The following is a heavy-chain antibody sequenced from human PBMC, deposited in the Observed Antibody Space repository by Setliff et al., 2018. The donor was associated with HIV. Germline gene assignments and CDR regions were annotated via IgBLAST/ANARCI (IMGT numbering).Heavy chain of an antibody. CDR1: GFTFSNYA. CDR2: IGGSSEVT. D-gene: IGHD7-27*01. Sequence: PGESLKISCEASGFTFSNYAMIWVRQAPGKGLEWVSIIGGSSEVTHYADSVKGRFTISRDNSKSTMYLQMSSLRVEDTAVYYCVRDPNWGSRYWGQRTLVTVSS. J-gene: IGHJ4*02. CDR3: VRDPNWGSRY. V-gene: IGHV3-23*01.